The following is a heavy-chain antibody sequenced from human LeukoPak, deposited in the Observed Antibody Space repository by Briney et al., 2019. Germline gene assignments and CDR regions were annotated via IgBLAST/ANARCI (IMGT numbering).Heavy chain of an antibody. CDR1: GFSFSTYW. CDR3: AMIEQVVSNVEGGY. Sequence: GGSLRLSCAASGFSFSTYWMSWVRQAPGKGLEWVAIIKQDGSMKGYVDSVKGRFTISRDNAKNSLYLQMNSLRADDTAVYFCAMIEQVVSNVEGGYWGQGTLVTVSS. V-gene: IGHV3-7*01. D-gene: IGHD6-6*01. J-gene: IGHJ4*02. CDR2: IKQDGSMK.